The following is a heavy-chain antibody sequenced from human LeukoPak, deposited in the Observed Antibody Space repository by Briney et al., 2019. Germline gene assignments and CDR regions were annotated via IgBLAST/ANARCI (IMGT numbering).Heavy chain of an antibody. CDR3: ARDLASGGYSYGLIDY. J-gene: IGHJ4*02. D-gene: IGHD5-18*01. Sequence: GGSLRLSCAASGFTFSSYGMHWVRQAPGKGLEWVANIKQDGSEKYYVDSVKGRFTISRDNAKNSLYLQMNSLRAEDTAVYYCARDLASGGYSYGLIDYWGQGTLVTVSS. CDR2: IKQDGSEK. CDR1: GFTFSSYG. V-gene: IGHV3-7*01.